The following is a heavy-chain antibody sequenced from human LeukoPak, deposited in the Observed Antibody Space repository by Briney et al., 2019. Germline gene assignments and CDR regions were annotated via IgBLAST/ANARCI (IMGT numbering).Heavy chain of an antibody. V-gene: IGHV3-33*01. CDR1: RFTFSNYC. CDR2: TWFDGSNK. CDR3: ARDRSSWSPFYYFDY. Sequence: PGRSLRLSCAAPRFTFSNYCMHWVRQAPGKGLEWVAVTWFDGSNKYYADSVKGRFTISRDNSKNTLFLLMNGLRAEDTAVYYCARDRSSWSPFYYFDYWGRGTLVTVSS. J-gene: IGHJ4*02. D-gene: IGHD6-13*01.